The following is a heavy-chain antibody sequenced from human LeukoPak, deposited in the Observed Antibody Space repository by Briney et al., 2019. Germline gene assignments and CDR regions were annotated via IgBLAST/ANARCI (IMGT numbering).Heavy chain of an antibody. J-gene: IGHJ4*02. CDR3: ARHRGYRGWQLGLYFDY. V-gene: IGHV4-34*01. CDR1: GGSISSYY. D-gene: IGHD5-12*01. Sequence: PSETLSLTCTVSGGSISSYYWSWIRQPPGKGLEWIGEINHSGSTNYNPSLKSRVTISVDTSKNQFSLKLSSVTAADTAVYYCARHRGYRGWQLGLYFDYWGQGTLVTVSS. CDR2: INHSGST.